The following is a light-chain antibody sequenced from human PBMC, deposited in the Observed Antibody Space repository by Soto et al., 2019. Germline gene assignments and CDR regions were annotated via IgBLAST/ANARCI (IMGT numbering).Light chain of an antibody. CDR2: AAS. Sequence: DIQLTQSPSSLSASVGDRVTITFRASQGISNYLAWYQQKPGKVPKLLIYAASTLQSGVPSRFSGSGSGTDFTLTISSLQPEDVAKYYCQKYNSAPMTFGQGTKVEIK. J-gene: IGKJ1*01. CDR3: QKYNSAPMT. V-gene: IGKV1-27*01. CDR1: QGISNY.